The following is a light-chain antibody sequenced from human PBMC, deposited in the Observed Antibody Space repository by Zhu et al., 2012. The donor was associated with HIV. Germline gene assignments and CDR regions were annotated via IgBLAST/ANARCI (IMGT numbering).Light chain of an antibody. V-gene: IGKV3D-20*02. CDR2: SAS. CDR3: QQRSNWPRT. Sequence: EIVLTQSPGTLSLSPGERATLSCRASQTVSRNYLAWYQQKPGQPPRLLIYSASRRVTGIPDRFSGSGSGTDFSLAISSLDPEDFAVYYCQQRSNWPRTFGQGTKV. J-gene: IGKJ1*01. CDR1: QTVSRNY.